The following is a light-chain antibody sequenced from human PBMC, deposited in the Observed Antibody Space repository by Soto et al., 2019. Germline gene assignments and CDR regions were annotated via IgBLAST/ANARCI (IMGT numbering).Light chain of an antibody. CDR2: NAS. CDR1: QSISAW. J-gene: IGKJ2*01. Sequence: DIQMTQSPSTLSASVGDRATITCRASQSISAWLAWYQQKPGKAPKLLIYNASTLQTGVPSRFSGSGSGTEFTLTISSLQPYDFATYYRQQFNPYFGQGTRLEIK. CDR3: QQFNPY. V-gene: IGKV1-5*03.